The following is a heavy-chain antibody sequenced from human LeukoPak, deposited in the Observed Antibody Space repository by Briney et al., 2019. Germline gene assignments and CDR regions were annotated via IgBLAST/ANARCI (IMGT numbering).Heavy chain of an antibody. D-gene: IGHD6-13*01. J-gene: IGHJ4*02. CDR3: ARDRRGSRRIFDGYDY. V-gene: IGHV1-2*06. CDR1: GYTFTGYY. Sequence: ASVKVSCKASGYTFTGYYMHWARQAPGQGLEWMGRINPNSGGTNYAQKFQGRVTMTRDTSISTAYMELSRLRSDDTAVYYCARDRRGSRRIFDGYDYWGQGTLVTVSS. CDR2: INPNSGGT.